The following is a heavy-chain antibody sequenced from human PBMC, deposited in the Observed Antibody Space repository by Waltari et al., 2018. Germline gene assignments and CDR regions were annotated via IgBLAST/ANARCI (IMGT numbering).Heavy chain of an antibody. D-gene: IGHD6-13*01. Sequence: QLQLQESGPGLVKPSATLSLTCTVSGGSISSSSYYWGWIRQPPGKGLEWIGSIYYRGSTYYNPSLKSRVTISVDTSKNQFSLKLSSVTAADTAVYYCARGDSSIDWGQGTLVTVSS. CDR1: GGSISSSSYY. CDR3: ARGDSSID. V-gene: IGHV4-39*01. CDR2: IYYRGST. J-gene: IGHJ4*02.